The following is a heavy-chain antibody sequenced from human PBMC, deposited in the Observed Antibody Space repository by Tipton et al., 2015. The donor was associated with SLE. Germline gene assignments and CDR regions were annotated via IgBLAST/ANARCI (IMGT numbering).Heavy chain of an antibody. Sequence: QSGAEVKKPGDSVKVSCKASGYTLTDYDINWVRQAAGQGLEWMGTMTPNSDDTGLAQKFQGRVSLTRNTSVSTAFMELTSLRSDDTAVYYCARGIRFLPTRSHNSCCYMDVWGKGTTVTVPS. V-gene: IGHV1-8*02. CDR1: GYTLTDYD. J-gene: IGHJ6*03. CDR3: ARGIRFLPTRSHNSCCYMDV. CDR2: MTPNSDDT. D-gene: IGHD2/OR15-2a*01.